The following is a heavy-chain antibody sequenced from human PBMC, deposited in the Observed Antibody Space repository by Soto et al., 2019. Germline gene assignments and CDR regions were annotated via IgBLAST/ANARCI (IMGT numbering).Heavy chain of an antibody. Sequence: SETLSLTCTVSGGSISSSSYYWGWIRQPPGKGLEWIGSIYYRGNTYYNPSLKSRVTISVDTSKNQFSLKLSSVTAADTAVYYCAREGGGYCSGGSCQVDEWGQGTLVTVSS. CDR3: AREGGGYCSGGSCQVDE. CDR1: GGSISSSSYY. J-gene: IGHJ4*02. D-gene: IGHD2-15*01. CDR2: IYYRGNT. V-gene: IGHV4-39*02.